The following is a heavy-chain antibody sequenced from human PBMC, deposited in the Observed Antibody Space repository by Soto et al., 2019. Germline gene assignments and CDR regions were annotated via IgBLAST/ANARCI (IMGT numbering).Heavy chain of an antibody. D-gene: IGHD4-17*01. CDR2: IYYSGST. J-gene: IGHJ6*02. Sequence: QVQLQESGPGLVKPSQTLSLTYTVSGGSISSGGYYWSWIRQHPGKGLEWIGYIYYSGSTYYNPSLKSRVTISVDTSKNQFSLKLSSVTAADTAVYYCARGTTVVKYGMDVWGQGTTVTVSS. V-gene: IGHV4-31*03. CDR3: ARGTTVVKYGMDV. CDR1: GGSISSGGYY.